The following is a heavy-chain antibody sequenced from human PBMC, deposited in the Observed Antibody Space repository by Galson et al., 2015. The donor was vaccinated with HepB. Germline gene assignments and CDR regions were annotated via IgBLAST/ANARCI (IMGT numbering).Heavy chain of an antibody. CDR3: ARAPLEPYYYYYYMDV. CDR1: GGTFSSYA. CDR2: IIPIFGTA. Sequence: SVKVSCKASGGTFSSYAISWVRQAPGQGLEWMGGIIPIFGTANYAQKFQGRVTITADESTSTAYMELSSLRSEDTAVYYCARAPLEPYYYYYYMDVWGKGTTVTVSS. V-gene: IGHV1-69*13. J-gene: IGHJ6*03. D-gene: IGHD1-1*01.